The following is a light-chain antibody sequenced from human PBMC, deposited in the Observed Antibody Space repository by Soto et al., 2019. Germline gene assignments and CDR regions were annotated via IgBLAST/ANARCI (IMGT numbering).Light chain of an antibody. J-gene: IGKJ4*01. CDR1: QSVSSY. CDR3: QQHRNCTFT. V-gene: IGKV3-11*01. CDR2: DAS. Sequence: EIVLTQSPATLSLSPGERATLSCRASQSVSSYLAWYQQKPGQAPRLLIYDASNRATGIPARFSGSGSGTDFTLTISSLEPEDFAVYYCQQHRNCTFTLGQGTKVEIK.